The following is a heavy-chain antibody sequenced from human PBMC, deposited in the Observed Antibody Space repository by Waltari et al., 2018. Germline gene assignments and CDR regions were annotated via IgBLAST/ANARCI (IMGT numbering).Heavy chain of an antibody. CDR3: TTLRWYQIGY. D-gene: IGHD2-15*01. CDR2: IRSQTDGGTA. V-gene: IGHV3-15*01. CDR1: EFIFSNSW. Sequence: EVQLVESGGGLVKPGGSLRLSCATSEFIFSNSWMGWVRQAPGKGLEWVGRIRSQTDGGTADYAAPVKDRFTISRDDSKNTLYLQMNGLKTEDTAVYYCTTLRWYQIGYWGQGTLVSVSS. J-gene: IGHJ4*02.